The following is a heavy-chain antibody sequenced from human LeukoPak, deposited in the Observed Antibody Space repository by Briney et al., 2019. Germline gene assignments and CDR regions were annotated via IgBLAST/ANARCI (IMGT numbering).Heavy chain of an antibody. CDR1: GGSISSGSYY. J-gene: IGHJ4*02. D-gene: IGHD3-22*01. CDR2: IYTSGTT. Sequence: PSQTLSLTCTVSGGSISSGSYYWSWIRQPAGKGLEWIGRIYTSGTTNSNPSLKSRATISVDTSKNQFSLKLSSVTAADTAVYYCARGPSPDYYDSSGYYYFDYWGQGTLVTVSS. CDR3: ARGPSPDYYDSSGYYYFDY. V-gene: IGHV4-61*02.